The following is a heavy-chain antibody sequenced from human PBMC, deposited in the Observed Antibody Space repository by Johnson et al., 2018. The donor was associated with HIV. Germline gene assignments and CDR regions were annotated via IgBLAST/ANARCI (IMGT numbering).Heavy chain of an antibody. J-gene: IGHJ3*02. CDR1: GFTFDDYA. V-gene: IGHV3-9*01. CDR2: ISWNSGSI. CDR3: AKSLDRIAAAGTRGACDI. D-gene: IGHD6-13*01. Sequence: VQLVESGGGLVQPDRSLRLSCAASGFTFDDYAMHWVRQAPGKGLEWVSGISWNSGSIGYADSVKGRFTISRDNAKNSLYLQMNSLRAEDTALYYCAKSLDRIAAAGTRGACDIWGQGTMVTVSS.